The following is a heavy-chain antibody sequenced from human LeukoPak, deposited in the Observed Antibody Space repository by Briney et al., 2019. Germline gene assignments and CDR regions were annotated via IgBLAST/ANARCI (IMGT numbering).Heavy chain of an antibody. J-gene: IGHJ3*02. CDR1: GGSISSYY. D-gene: IGHD3-16*02. V-gene: IGHV4-59*01. CDR2: MYYSGST. CDR3: ARDLSSPIQSNGPIQSNDAFDI. Sequence: PSETLSLTCTVSGGSISSYYWSWIRQPPGKGLEWIGYMYYSGSTNYNPSLKSRVTISVDMSKNQVSLKLSSVTAADTAVYYCARDLSSPIQSNGPIQSNDAFDIWGQGTMVTVSS.